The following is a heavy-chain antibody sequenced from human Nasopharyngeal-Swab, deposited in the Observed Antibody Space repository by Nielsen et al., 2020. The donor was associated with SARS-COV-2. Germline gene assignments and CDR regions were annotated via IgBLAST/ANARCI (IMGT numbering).Heavy chain of an antibody. J-gene: IGHJ6*03. D-gene: IGHD6-13*01. CDR3: ATSGSSVTAGVNMDV. V-gene: IGHV4-4*02. CDR2: IYQSGNT. Sequence: WIRQPPGKGLEWIGEIYQSGNTNYNPSLKSRVSISLDKSKNQFSLNPTSVTAADTAVYYCATSGSSVTAGVNMDVWGKGTTVTVSS.